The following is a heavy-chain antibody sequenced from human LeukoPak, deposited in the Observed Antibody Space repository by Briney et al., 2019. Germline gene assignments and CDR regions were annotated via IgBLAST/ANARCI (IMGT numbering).Heavy chain of an antibody. CDR1: GFTFDDYA. D-gene: IGHD6-13*01. CDR2: ISWNSGSI. J-gene: IGHJ4*02. V-gene: IGHV3-9*01. CDR3: AKGGFIAAAGMGPNDY. Sequence: GRSLRLSCAASGFTFDDYAMHWVRQAPGKGLEWVSGISWNSGSIGYADSVKGRFTISRDNAKNSLYLQMNSLRAEDTALYYCAKGGFIAAAGMGPNDYWGQGTLVTVSS.